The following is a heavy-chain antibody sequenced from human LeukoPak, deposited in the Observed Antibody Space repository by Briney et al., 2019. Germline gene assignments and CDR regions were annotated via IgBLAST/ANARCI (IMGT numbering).Heavy chain of an antibody. CDR1: GYSFTTYW. J-gene: IGHJ4*02. V-gene: IGHV5-51*01. Sequence: GESLKISCKGSGYSFTTYWIGWVRQMPGKGLEWMGIIYPGDSDTRYSPPFQGQVTISADKSISTAYLQWSSLKASDTAIYYCARALYGSRRYPDYWGQGTLVTVSS. D-gene: IGHD3-10*01. CDR3: ARALYGSRRYPDY. CDR2: IYPGDSDT.